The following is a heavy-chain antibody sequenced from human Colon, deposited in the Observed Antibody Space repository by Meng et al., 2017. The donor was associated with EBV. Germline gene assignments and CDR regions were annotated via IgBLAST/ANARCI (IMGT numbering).Heavy chain of an antibody. Sequence: QLQLQESGSGLVKPSGXXSLTCAVSGGSISSGGYSWHWIRQPPGKGLQWIGYIYYSGSAFYNPSLKSRVTLSVDRSKNQFSLNLSSVTAADTAVYYCARGAYFDYWGQGTLVTVSS. J-gene: IGHJ4*02. CDR3: ARGAYFDY. CDR1: GGSISSGGYS. V-gene: IGHV4-30-2*01. CDR2: IYYSGSA.